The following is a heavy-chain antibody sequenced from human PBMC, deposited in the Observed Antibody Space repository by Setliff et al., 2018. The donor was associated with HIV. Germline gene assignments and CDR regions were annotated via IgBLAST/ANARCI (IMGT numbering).Heavy chain of an antibody. Sequence: SETLSLTCAIYGGSLSGSYWSWIRQTPGKGLEWIGEINHSGSTSYNPSFKSRVTMSVDTSQSQFSLKLTSVTAADTAIYYCARIWLHKDADIPRFDPWGQGILVTVSS. V-gene: IGHV4-34*01. CDR3: ARIWLHKDADIPRFDP. D-gene: IGHD2-15*01. J-gene: IGHJ5*02. CDR2: INHSGST. CDR1: GGSLSGSY.